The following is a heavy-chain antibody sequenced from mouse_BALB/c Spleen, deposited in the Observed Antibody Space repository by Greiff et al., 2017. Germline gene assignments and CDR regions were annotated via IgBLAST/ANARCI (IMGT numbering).Heavy chain of an antibody. Sequence: VQLQQPGAELVRPGASVKLSCKASGYTFTSYWINWVKQRPGQGLEWIGNIYPSDSYTNYNQKFKDKATLTVDKSSSTAYMQLSSPTSEDSAVYYCTREDRTTATFAYWGQGTLVTVSA. J-gene: IGHJ3*01. V-gene: IGHV1-69*02. CDR3: TREDRTTATFAY. D-gene: IGHD1-2*01. CDR1: GYTFTSYW. CDR2: IYPSDSYT.